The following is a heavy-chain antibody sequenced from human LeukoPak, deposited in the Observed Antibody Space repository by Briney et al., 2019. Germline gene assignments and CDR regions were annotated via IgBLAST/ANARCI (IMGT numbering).Heavy chain of an antibody. CDR1: GGTFSSYA. D-gene: IGHD2-15*01. V-gene: IGHV1-69*04. Sequence: SVKVSCKASGGTFSSYAISWVRQAPGQGLEWMGRIIPILGIANYAQKFQGRVTITADKSTSTAYMELSSLRSEGTAVYYCARAPGYCSGGSCYSFDYWGQGTLVTVSS. CDR3: ARAPGYCSGGSCYSFDY. CDR2: IIPILGIA. J-gene: IGHJ4*02.